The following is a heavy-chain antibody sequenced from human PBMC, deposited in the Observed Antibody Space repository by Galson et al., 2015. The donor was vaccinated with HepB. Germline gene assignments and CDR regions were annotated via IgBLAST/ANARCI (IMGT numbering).Heavy chain of an antibody. Sequence: SLRLSCAASGFTFRSYEMNWVRQAPGKGLEWVSYISSSGSTIYYADSVKGRFTISRDNAKNSLYLQMNSLRAENTAVYYCARLYYYDSSGYRNWYFDLWGRGTLVTVSS. CDR1: GFTFRSYE. CDR2: ISSSGSTI. CDR3: ARLYYYDSSGYRNWYFDL. V-gene: IGHV3-48*03. D-gene: IGHD3-22*01. J-gene: IGHJ2*01.